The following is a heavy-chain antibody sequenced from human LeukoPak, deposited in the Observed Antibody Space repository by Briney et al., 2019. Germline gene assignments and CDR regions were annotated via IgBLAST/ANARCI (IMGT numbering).Heavy chain of an antibody. CDR2: ISSSNSYI. D-gene: IGHD4-17*01. CDR3: ARDRATTDYYYGMDV. CDR1: GFTFSSYS. Sequence: PGWSLRLSCAASGFTFSSYSMNWVRQAPGKGLDGVSSISSSNSYIYYPDSVKGRFTISRDNAKNSLYLQMNSLRAEDTAVYYCARDRATTDYYYGMDVWGQGTTVTVSS. J-gene: IGHJ6*02. V-gene: IGHV3-21*01.